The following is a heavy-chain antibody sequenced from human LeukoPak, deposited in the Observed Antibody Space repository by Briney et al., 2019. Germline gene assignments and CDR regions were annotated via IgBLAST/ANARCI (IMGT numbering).Heavy chain of an antibody. CDR2: ISYDGSNK. CDR3: AKGYTYYDILTGYWVY. D-gene: IGHD3-9*01. J-gene: IGHJ4*02. CDR1: GFPFSSYG. Sequence: GRSLRLSCAASGFPFSSYGMHWVRQAPGKGLEWVAVISYDGSNKYFADSVKGRFTISRDNSKNTLYLQMNSLRAEDTAVYYCAKGYTYYDILTGYWVYWGQGTLVTVSS. V-gene: IGHV3-30*18.